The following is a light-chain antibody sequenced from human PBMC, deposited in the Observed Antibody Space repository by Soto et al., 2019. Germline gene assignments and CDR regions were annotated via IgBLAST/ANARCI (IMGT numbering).Light chain of an antibody. Sequence: EIVMTQSPATLSVSPGERATLSCRASQSVNSNLVWYQQKPGQAPRLLIYGASTRATGIPGRFRGSGYGTEFTLTISRLQSEDFAVYYCQQYNNWLWTFGQGTKVEIK. J-gene: IGKJ1*01. V-gene: IGKV3-15*01. CDR2: GAS. CDR3: QQYNNWLWT. CDR1: QSVNSN.